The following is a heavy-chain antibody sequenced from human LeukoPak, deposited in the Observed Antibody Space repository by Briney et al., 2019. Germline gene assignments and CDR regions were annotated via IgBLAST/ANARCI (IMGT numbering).Heavy chain of an antibody. V-gene: IGHV4-39*07. J-gene: IGHJ4*02. CDR1: GGSISRSSYY. Sequence: SETLSLTCTVSGGSISRSSYYWGWIRQPPGKGLEWIGSIYYSGSTYYNPSLKSRVTLSVDTSKNQFSLNLSSVTAADTAVYYCARGPPPDFDYWGRGTLVTVSS. CDR3: ARGPPPDFDY. CDR2: IYYSGST.